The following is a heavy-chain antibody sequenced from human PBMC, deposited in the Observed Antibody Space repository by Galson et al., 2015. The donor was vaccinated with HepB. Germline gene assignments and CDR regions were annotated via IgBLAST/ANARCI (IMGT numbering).Heavy chain of an antibody. CDR1: GFTFSSYA. D-gene: IGHD5-18*01. V-gene: IGHV3-23*01. CDR2: ISGSGGSP. Sequence: SLRLSCAASGFTFSSYAMNWVRQAPGKGLEWVSAISGSGGSPYYADSVKGRFTISRDNSNNTLFLQMSSLRAEDTAVYYCAKGSDTTIVTPRADWGLGTLVTVSS. J-gene: IGHJ4*02. CDR3: AKGSDTTIVTPRAD.